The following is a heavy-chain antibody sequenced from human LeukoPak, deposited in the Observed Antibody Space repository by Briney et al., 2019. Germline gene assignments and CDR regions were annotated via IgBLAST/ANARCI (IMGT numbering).Heavy chain of an antibody. V-gene: IGHV1-18*01. CDR2: ISAYNGNT. J-gene: IGHJ4*02. CDR1: GYTFTSYG. D-gene: IGHD3-22*01. CDR3: ARGYDSSGYYYGGLDY. Sequence: GASVKVSCKASGYTFTSYGISWVRHAPGQGLEWMGWISAYNGNTNYAQKLQGRVTMTTDTSTSTAYMELRSLRSDDTAVYYCARGYDSSGYYYGGLDYWGQGTLVTVSS.